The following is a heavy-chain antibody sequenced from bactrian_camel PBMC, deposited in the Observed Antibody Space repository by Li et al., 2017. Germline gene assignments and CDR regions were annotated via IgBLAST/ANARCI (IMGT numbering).Heavy chain of an antibody. D-gene: IGHD7*01. CDR3: VAAPRYSTSCVEPLRTVWNY. J-gene: IGHJ4*01. Sequence: QVQLVESGGGSVQAGGSLRLSCAVSTVDYNRRCIGWFRQAPGKQREGVVSIDRDGRATYADSVKGRFTISMDANTLYLQMNSLTPEDSAIYYCVAAPRYSTSCVEPLRTVWNYWGQGTQVTVS. CDR2: IDRDGRA. V-gene: IGHV3S53*01. CDR1: TVDYNRRC.